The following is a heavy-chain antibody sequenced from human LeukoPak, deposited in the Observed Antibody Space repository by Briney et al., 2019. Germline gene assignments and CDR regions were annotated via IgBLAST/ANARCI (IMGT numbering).Heavy chain of an antibody. J-gene: IGHJ1*01. Sequence: GGSLRLSCAASGFTFSSYAMSWVRQAPGKGLEWVSTVSGGGATTYSADSVKGRFTISRDNSKNTLYLQMHSLRAEDTAVYYCARDLDDYNGLPPFFQHWGQGTLVTVSS. CDR2: VSGGGATT. CDR3: ARDLDDYNGLPPFFQH. V-gene: IGHV3-23*01. D-gene: IGHD5-24*01. CDR1: GFTFSSYA.